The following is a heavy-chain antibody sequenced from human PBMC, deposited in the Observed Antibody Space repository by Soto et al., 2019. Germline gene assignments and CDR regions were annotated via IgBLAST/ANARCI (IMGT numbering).Heavy chain of an antibody. CDR2: IIPIFGTA. V-gene: IGHV1-69*13. Sequence: SVKVSCKASGGTFSSCAISWVRQAPGQGLEWMGGIIPIFGTANYAQKFQGRVTITADESTSTAYMELSSLRSEDTAVYYCARGGRGYSYGSYYYSGMDVWGQGTTVTVSS. D-gene: IGHD5-18*01. CDR1: GGTFSSCA. CDR3: ARGGRGYSYGSYYYSGMDV. J-gene: IGHJ6*02.